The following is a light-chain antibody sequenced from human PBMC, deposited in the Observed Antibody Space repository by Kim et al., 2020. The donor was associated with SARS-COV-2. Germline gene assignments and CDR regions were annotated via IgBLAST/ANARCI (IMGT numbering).Light chain of an antibody. CDR1: SSNIGINS. CDR3: AAWEDSLNGPV. J-gene: IGLJ3*02. CDR2: GTN. Sequence: QSVLTQSTSASGTPGQRVTISCSGGSSNIGINSVNWYQQVPGTAPKLLIYGTNQRPSGVPDRFSASKSGASASLAISGLQSEDEADYYCAAWEDSLNGPVFGGGTQLTVL. V-gene: IGLV1-44*01.